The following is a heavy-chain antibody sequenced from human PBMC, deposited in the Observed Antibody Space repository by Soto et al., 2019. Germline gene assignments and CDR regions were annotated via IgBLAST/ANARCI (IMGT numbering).Heavy chain of an antibody. V-gene: IGHV3-23*01. CDR1: GFTFSSYA. CDR3: AKDKWFGGIYYFDY. D-gene: IGHD3-10*01. Sequence: GGSLRLSCAASGFTFSSYAMSWVRQAPGKGLEWVSAVSGSGGSTYYADSVKGRFTISRDNSKNTLYLQMNSLRAEDTAVYYCAKDKWFGGIYYFDYWGQGTLVTVSS. J-gene: IGHJ4*02. CDR2: VSGSGGST.